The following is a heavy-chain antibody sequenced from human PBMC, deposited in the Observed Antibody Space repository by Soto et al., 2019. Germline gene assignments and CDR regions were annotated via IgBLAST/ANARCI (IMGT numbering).Heavy chain of an antibody. V-gene: IGHV4-39*01. CDR1: GGSISSSSSS. CDR3: ARTYVTDVVVVPASKDYMDV. CDR2: ISYSGST. Sequence: QLQLQESGPGLVKPSETLSLTCTVSGGSISSSSSSWGWIRQPPGKGLEWLGIISYSGSTYYSPSLQSRVPIPVAASKNLFPLKLSSVTVADTAVYYCARTYVTDVVVVPASKDYMDVWGKGTTVTVSS. D-gene: IGHD2-2*01. J-gene: IGHJ6*03.